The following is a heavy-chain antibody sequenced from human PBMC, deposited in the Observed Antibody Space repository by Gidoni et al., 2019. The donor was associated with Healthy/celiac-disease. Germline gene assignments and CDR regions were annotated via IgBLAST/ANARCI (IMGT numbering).Heavy chain of an antibody. D-gene: IGHD6-19*01. CDR3: AKDRIAVAGTGSLFYYGMDV. J-gene: IGHJ6*02. CDR2: ISWDGGST. CDR1: GFTFVDSA. Sequence: EVQLVESGGVVVQPGGSLRLSCAASGFTFVDSAMHWVRQAPGKGLAWVSLISWDGGSTYYADSVKGRFTISRDNSKNSLYLQMNSLRAEDTALYYCAKDRIAVAGTGSLFYYGMDVWGQGTTVTVSS. V-gene: IGHV3-43D*03.